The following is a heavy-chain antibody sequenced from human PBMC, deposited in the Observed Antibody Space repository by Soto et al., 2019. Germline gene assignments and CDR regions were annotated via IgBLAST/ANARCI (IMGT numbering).Heavy chain of an antibody. V-gene: IGHV1-18*01. CDR2: ISAYNGNT. CDR3: ARGTPVETANH. Sequence: QVQLVQSGAEVKKPGASVKVSCKASGYTFTSYGFNWVRQAPGQGLEWMGWISAYNGNTNYQQKLQGRVTMTTDTSTSTAYMEMRRLRPDDPAVYYWARGTPVETANHWGQGTLVTVSS. CDR1: GYTFTSYG. D-gene: IGHD5-18*01. J-gene: IGHJ5*02.